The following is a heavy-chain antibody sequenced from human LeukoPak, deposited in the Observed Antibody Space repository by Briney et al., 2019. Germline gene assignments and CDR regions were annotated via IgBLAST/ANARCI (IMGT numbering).Heavy chain of an antibody. D-gene: IGHD5-12*01. CDR3: ARDLYGGYVFDY. J-gene: IGHJ4*02. V-gene: IGHV1-2*06. Sequence: ASVKVSCKASGYTFTGYYMHWVRQAPGQGLEWMGRINPNSGGTNYAQKFQGRVTMTRDTSISTAYMELSRLRSDDTAVYYCARDLYGGYVFDYWGQGTLVTVSS. CDR2: INPNSGGT. CDR1: GYTFTGYY.